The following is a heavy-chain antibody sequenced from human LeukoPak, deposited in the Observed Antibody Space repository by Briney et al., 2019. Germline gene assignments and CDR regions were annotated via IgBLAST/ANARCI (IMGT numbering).Heavy chain of an antibody. J-gene: IGHJ4*02. Sequence: ASVKVSCKASGYTFTSYGISWVRQAPGQGLEWMGWISAYNGNTNYAQKLQGRVTMTTDTSTSTAYMELRSLRSDDTAVYYCARSAAYYYDSSGYYGFPDYWGQGTLVTVSS. CDR3: ARSAAYYYDSSGYYGFPDY. V-gene: IGHV1-18*01. D-gene: IGHD3-22*01. CDR2: ISAYNGNT. CDR1: GYTFTSYG.